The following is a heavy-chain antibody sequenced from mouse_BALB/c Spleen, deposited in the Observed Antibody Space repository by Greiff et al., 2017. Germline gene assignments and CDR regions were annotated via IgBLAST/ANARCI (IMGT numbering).Heavy chain of an antibody. V-gene: IGHV1S56*01. D-gene: IGHD1-3*01. J-gene: IGHJ3*01. CDR1: GYTFTSYY. CDR3: ARVGGKGAWFAY. CDR2: IYPGNVNT. Sequence: VKLMESGPELVKPGASVRISCKASGYTFTSYYIHWVKQRPGQGLEWIGWIYPGNVNTKYNEKFKGKATLTSDKSSSTAYMQLSSLTSEDSAVYFCARVGGKGAWFAYWGQGTLVTVSA.